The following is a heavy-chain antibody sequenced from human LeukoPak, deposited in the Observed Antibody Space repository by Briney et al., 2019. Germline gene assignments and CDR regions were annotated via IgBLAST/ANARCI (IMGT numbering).Heavy chain of an antibody. J-gene: IGHJ3*02. CDR2: VNPDSGAT. V-gene: IGHV1-2*02. Sequence: ASVKVSCKASGYTSTAYYMHWVRQAPGQGLEWVGWVNPDSGATTYAQKFQDRVTMTSDTSISTAHMELSGLRSDDTAVYYCATSIRGSGYPFDAFDIWGQGTMVTVSS. CDR3: ATSIRGSGYPFDAFDI. CDR1: GYTSTAYY. D-gene: IGHD3-22*01.